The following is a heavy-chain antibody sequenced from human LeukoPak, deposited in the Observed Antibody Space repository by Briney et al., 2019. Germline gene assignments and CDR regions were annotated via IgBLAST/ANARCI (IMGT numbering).Heavy chain of an antibody. CDR1: GFTFSSYA. Sequence: GGSLRLSCAASGFTFSSYAMSWVRQAPGKGLEWVSAITGSGGNTYYADSVKGRFTISKDNSKNTVYLQMSSLRVDDTAVYYCAKAGSSSWPFYYYGMDVGGQGTTATVSS. V-gene: IGHV3-23*01. CDR2: ITGSGGNT. J-gene: IGHJ6*02. CDR3: AKAGSSSWPFYYYGMDV. D-gene: IGHD6-13*01.